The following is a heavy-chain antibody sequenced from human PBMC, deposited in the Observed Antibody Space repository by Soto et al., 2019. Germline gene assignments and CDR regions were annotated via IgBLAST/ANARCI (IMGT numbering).Heavy chain of an antibody. D-gene: IGHD3-3*01. V-gene: IGHV3-33*08. Sequence: AQLVQSGGGLLQPGGSMRLSCAASGFSFSSYGMHWVRQAPGKGLEWVAVIWYDGSNKYYADSVKGRFTISRDNSKNTLYLQMNSLRAEDTAVYYCARAYYDFWSGYYRGVDYWGQGTLVTVSS. CDR3: ARAYYDFWSGYYRGVDY. CDR2: IWYDGSNK. CDR1: GFSFSSYG. J-gene: IGHJ4*02.